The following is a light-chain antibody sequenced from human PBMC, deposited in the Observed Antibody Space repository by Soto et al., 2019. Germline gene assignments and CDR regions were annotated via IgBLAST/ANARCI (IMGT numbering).Light chain of an antibody. CDR3: QQYYSTPWLT. CDR1: QSVLYSSNNKNY. CDR2: WAS. Sequence: DIVMTQSPDSLAVSLGERATINCKSSQSVLYSSNNKNYLAWYQQKPGQPPKLLIYWASTRESGVPDRFSGSGSGKDFTLTISSMQAEDVAVYYCQQYYSTPWLTFGGGTKVEIK. J-gene: IGKJ4*01. V-gene: IGKV4-1*01.